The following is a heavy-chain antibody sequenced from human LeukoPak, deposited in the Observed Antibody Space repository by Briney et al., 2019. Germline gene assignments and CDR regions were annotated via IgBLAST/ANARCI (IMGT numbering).Heavy chain of an antibody. CDR3: TTARKTYDFWSGYYLHYFDY. V-gene: IGHV3-15*07. CDR2: IKSKTDGGTT. J-gene: IGHJ4*02. Sequence: PGGSLRLSCAASGITFSTYAMNWVRQAPGKGLEWVGRIKSKTDGGTTDYAAPVKGRFTISRDDSKNTLYLQMNSLKTEDTAVYYCTTARKTYDFWSGYYLHYFDYWGQGTLVTVSS. CDR1: GITFSTYA. D-gene: IGHD3-3*01.